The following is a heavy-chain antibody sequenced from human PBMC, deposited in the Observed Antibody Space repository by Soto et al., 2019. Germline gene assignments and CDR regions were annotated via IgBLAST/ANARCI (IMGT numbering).Heavy chain of an antibody. V-gene: IGHV4-4*02. CDR1: GGSISSSNW. Sequence: SETLSLTCAVSGGSISSSNWWSWVRQPPGKGLEWIGEIYHSGSTNYNPSLKSRVTISVDKPKNQFSLKLSSVTAADTAVYYCAREVAVAGLYYFDYWGQGTLVTVSS. CDR3: AREVAVAGLYYFDY. D-gene: IGHD6-19*01. CDR2: IYHSGST. J-gene: IGHJ4*02.